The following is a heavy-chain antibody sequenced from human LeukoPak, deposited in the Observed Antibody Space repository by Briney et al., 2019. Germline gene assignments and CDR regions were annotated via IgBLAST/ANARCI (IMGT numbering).Heavy chain of an antibody. J-gene: IGHJ4*02. Sequence: GGSLRLSCAASGFPFSSYGMHWVRQAPGKGLEWVARLVYGERVDYANSVKGRFSISRDNSKNTLFLDMSDLRVEDTAVYYCARDLSAAFDFWGRESWSPSPQ. CDR2: LVYGERV. CDR1: GFPFSSYG. V-gene: IGHV3-33*01. CDR3: ARDLSAAFDF. D-gene: IGHD6-19*01.